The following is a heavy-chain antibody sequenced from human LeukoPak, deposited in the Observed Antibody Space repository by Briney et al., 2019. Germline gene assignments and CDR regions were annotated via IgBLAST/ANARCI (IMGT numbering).Heavy chain of an antibody. D-gene: IGHD2-21*02. Sequence: ASVKVSCKASGYTFTSYDINWVRQAPGQGLEWMGWISAYNGNTNYAQKLQGRVTMTTDTSTSTAYMELRSLRSDDTAVYYCARAFSAYCGGDCYGRFDPWGQGTLVTVSS. J-gene: IGHJ5*02. V-gene: IGHV1-18*01. CDR3: ARAFSAYCGGDCYGRFDP. CDR1: GYTFTSYD. CDR2: ISAYNGNT.